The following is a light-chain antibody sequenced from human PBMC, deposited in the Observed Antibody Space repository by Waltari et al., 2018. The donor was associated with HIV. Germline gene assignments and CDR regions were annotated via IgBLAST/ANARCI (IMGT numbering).Light chain of an antibody. Sequence: HSVLTQPPSVSGAPGQRVTISCTGRTSNIGAGFDVHWYQHLPGTAPKLLIYSNSNRPSGVPDRFSGSKSGTSASLAITGLQAEDESDYYCQSYDSSLSALFGGGTKLTVL. CDR3: QSYDSSLSAL. J-gene: IGLJ2*01. V-gene: IGLV1-40*01. CDR1: TSNIGAGFD. CDR2: SNS.